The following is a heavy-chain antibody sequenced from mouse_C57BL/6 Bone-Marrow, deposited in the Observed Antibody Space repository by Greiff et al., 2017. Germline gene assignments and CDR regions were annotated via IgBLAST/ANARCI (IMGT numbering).Heavy chain of an antibody. CDR2: IYPGDGDT. CDR3: VSGVLRYYFDY. D-gene: IGHD1-1*01. J-gene: IGHJ2*01. V-gene: IGHV1-82*01. Sequence: VQLQQSGPELVKPGASVKISCKASGYAFSSSWMNWVKQRPGKGLEWIGRIYPGDGDTNYNGKFKGKATLTADKSSSTAYMQLSSLTSEDSEVYFCVSGVLRYYFDYWGQGTTLTVSS. CDR1: GYAFSSSW.